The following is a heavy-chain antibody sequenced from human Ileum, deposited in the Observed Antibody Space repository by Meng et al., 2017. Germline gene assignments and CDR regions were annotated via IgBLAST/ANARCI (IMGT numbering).Heavy chain of an antibody. J-gene: IGHJ2*01. CDR1: GGSIESNNW. CDR2: VYHSGST. Sequence: GSLRLSCAVSGGSIESNNWWTWIRQPPGQGLEWIVEVYHSGSTHYNPSLQSRVTISIDHSKNRFSLSLNSVTAADTAIYYCARADYVRYFDLWGRGTLVTVSS. V-gene: IGHV4-4*02. CDR3: ARADYVRYFDL. D-gene: IGHD3-10*02.